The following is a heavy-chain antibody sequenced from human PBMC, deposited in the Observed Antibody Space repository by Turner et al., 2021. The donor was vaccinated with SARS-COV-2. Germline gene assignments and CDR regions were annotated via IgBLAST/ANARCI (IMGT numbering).Heavy chain of an antibody. V-gene: IGHV3-30*18. J-gene: IGHJ4*02. Sequence: QVQLVESGGGVVQPGRSLRLSCAASGFTFSSYGMHWVRQAPGKGLEWVAVTSYDGSNKYYADSVKGRFTISRDNSKNTLYLQINSLRAEDTAVYYCAKQQGLYSNPMYYFDYWGQGTLVTVSS. D-gene: IGHD4-4*01. CDR1: GFTFSSYG. CDR3: AKQQGLYSNPMYYFDY. CDR2: TSYDGSNK.